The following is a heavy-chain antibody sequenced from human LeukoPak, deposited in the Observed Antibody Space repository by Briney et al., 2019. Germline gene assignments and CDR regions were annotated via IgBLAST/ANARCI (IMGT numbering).Heavy chain of an antibody. D-gene: IGHD3-10*01. V-gene: IGHV3-23*01. Sequence: GGSLRLSCAASGFTFSSYGMSWVRQAPGRGLEWVSAISGSGGSTYYADSVKGRFTISRDNSKNTLYLQMNSLRAEDTAVYYCRAYGSGSKMDVWGKGTTVTISS. CDR2: ISGSGGST. J-gene: IGHJ6*04. CDR3: RAYGSGSKMDV. CDR1: GFTFSSYG.